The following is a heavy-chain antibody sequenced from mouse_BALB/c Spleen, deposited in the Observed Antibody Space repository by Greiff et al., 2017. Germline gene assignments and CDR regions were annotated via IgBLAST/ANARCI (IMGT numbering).Heavy chain of an antibody. D-gene: IGHD2-1*01. V-gene: IGHV2-2*02. Sequence: VKVVESGPGLVAPSQSLSITCTVSGFSLTSYGVHWVRQSPGKGLEWLGVIWSGGSTDYNAAFISRLSISKDNSKSQVFFKMNSLQANDTAIYYCARNRDYGNSYAMDYWGQGTSVTVSS. CDR3: ARNRDYGNSYAMDY. CDR2: IWSGGST. J-gene: IGHJ4*01. CDR1: GFSLTSYG.